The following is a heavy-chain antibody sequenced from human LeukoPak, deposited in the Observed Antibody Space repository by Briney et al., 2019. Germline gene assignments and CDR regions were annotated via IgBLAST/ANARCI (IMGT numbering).Heavy chain of an antibody. CDR1: GASFSSSTYY. J-gene: IGHJ4*02. CDR2: IYYSGST. CDR3: ARHAGGISATGTRPFDY. Sequence: SETLSLTCTVSGASFSSSTYYWGWIRQPPGKGLEWIGSIYYSGSTYYNPSLKRRVTMSVDTSKNQFSLKLSSVTAADTAVYYCARHAGGISATGTRPFDYWGQGTLVTVSS. D-gene: IGHD6-13*01. V-gene: IGHV4-39*01.